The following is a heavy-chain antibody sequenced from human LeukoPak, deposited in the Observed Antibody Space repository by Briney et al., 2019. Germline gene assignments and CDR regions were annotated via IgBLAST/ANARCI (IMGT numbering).Heavy chain of an antibody. J-gene: IGHJ4*02. V-gene: IGHV1-46*01. D-gene: IGHD4-23*01. CDR3: ARDYGGNSGSGGY. CDR2: INPSGSST. Sequence: GASVKVSCKASGYTFTGYYMHWVRQAPGQGLEWMGIINPSGSSTSYAQKFQGRVTMTRDTSTSTVYMELSSLRTEDTAVYYCARDYGGNSGSGGYWGQGTLVTVSS. CDR1: GYTFTGYY.